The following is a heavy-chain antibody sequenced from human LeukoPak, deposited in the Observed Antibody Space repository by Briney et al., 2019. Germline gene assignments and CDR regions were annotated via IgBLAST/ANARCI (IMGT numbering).Heavy chain of an antibody. CDR2: ISAYNGNT. Sequence: VKVSCKASGYTFTSYGISWVRQAPGQGPEWMGWISAYNGNTNYAQKLQGRVTMTTDTSTSTAYMELRSLRSDDTAVYYCARDWAPYYYDSSGYYYAGGFDIWGQGTMVTVSS. J-gene: IGHJ3*02. CDR3: ARDWAPYYYDSSGYYYAGGFDI. CDR1: GYTFTSYG. D-gene: IGHD3-22*01. V-gene: IGHV1-18*01.